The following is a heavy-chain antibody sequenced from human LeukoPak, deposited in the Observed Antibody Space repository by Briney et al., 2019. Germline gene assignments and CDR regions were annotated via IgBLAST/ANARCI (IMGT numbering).Heavy chain of an antibody. J-gene: IGHJ3*02. CDR1: GGSISSSSYY. CDR2: IYYSGST. Sequence: SETLSLTCTVSGGSISSSSYYWGWIRQPPGKGLEWIGSIYYSGSTYYNPSLKSRVTISVDTSKNQFSLKLSSVTAADTAVYYCARGYCSRTSCLHAFDIWGQGTMVTVSS. D-gene: IGHD2-2*01. V-gene: IGHV4-39*01. CDR3: ARGYCSRTSCLHAFDI.